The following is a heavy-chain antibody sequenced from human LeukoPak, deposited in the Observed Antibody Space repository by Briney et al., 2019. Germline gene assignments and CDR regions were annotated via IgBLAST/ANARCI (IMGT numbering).Heavy chain of an antibody. CDR1: GGAIRSGKYC. J-gene: IGHJ3*02. CDR2: IDYSGST. D-gene: IGHD3-16*01. V-gene: IGHV4-30-4*01. CDR3: ARDRGGGYYDVSGYLDDAFEI. Sequence: SETLSLTCTVSGGAIRSGKYCWSWIRQPPGKGLEWIGYIDYSGSTYYNPSLKSRVTISVDTSKNQFSLKLSSVTAADTAVYYCARDRGGGYYDVSGYLDDAFEIWGQGTLVTVSS.